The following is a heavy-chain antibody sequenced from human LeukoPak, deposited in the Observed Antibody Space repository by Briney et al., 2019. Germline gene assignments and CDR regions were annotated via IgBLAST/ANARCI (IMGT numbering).Heavy chain of an antibody. CDR2: IIPIFGTA. Sequence: SVKVSCKASGGTFSSYAISWVRQAPGQGLEWMGGIIPIFGTANCAQKFQGRVTITADESTSTAYMELSSLRSEDTAVYYCARDLRGIDTFDYWGQGTLVTVSS. J-gene: IGHJ4*02. CDR1: GGTFSSYA. D-gene: IGHD5-12*01. CDR3: ARDLRGIDTFDY. V-gene: IGHV1-69*13.